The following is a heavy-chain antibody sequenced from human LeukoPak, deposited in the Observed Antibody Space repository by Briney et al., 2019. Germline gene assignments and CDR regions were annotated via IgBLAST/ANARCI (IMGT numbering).Heavy chain of an antibody. CDR3: ARGREGGDGLFSYYYYGMDV. Sequence: SETLSLTCAVYGGSFSGYYWSWIRQPPGKGLEWIGEINHSGSTNYNPSLKSRVTISVDTSKNQFSLKLSSVTAADTAVYYCARGREGGDGLFSYYYYGMDVWGQGTTVTVSS. J-gene: IGHJ6*02. CDR1: GGSFSGYY. CDR2: INHSGST. V-gene: IGHV4-34*01. D-gene: IGHD2-21*01.